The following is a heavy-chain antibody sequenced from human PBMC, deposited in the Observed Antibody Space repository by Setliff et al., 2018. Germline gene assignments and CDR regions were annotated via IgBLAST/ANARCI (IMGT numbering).Heavy chain of an antibody. CDR3: ARTTGSTHNWLDP. D-gene: IGHD1-1*01. V-gene: IGHV4-59*08. CDR1: GVSISSYY. CDR2: IQKSGGT. J-gene: IGHJ5*02. Sequence: SETLSLTCNVSGVSISSYYWSWIRQPPGKGLESIGYIQKSGGTNYNPALKSRVTISVDTSKNQFSLKVSSVTAADTAVYYCARTTGSTHNWLDPWGPGTLVTVSS.